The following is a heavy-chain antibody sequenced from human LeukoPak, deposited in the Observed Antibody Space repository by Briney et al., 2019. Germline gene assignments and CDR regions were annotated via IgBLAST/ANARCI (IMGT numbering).Heavy chain of an antibody. CDR3: AKGRDDYVWGSYRFFLLLDY. V-gene: IGHV3-23*01. CDR2: FSRYGTP. J-gene: IGHJ4*02. CDR1: GFSYNCQT. D-gene: IGHD3-16*02. Sequence: GGSLRLSCAASGFSYNCQTVSWFRQPPGKPLEWVSSFSRYGTPYYADSVKGRFTFSRDSIRNTLSLHMTSLRADDTAVYYCAKGRDDYVWGSYRFFLLLDYWGQGTLVIVSS.